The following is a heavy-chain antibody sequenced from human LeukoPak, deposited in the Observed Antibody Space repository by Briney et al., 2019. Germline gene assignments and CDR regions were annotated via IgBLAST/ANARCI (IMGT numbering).Heavy chain of an antibody. CDR3: AKDIVGVLLGMDV. D-gene: IGHD3-16*01. CDR1: GGSISSYY. CDR2: ISWNSGSI. Sequence: LSLTCTVSGGSISSYYWSWIRQAPGKGLEWVSGISWNSGSIGYADSVKGRFTISRDNAKNSLYLQMNSLRAEDTALYYCAKDIVGVLLGMDVWGQGTTVTVSS. V-gene: IGHV3-9*01. J-gene: IGHJ6*02.